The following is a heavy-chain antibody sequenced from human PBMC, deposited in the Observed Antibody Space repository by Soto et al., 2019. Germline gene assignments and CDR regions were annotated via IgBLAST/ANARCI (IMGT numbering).Heavy chain of an antibody. Sequence: FQLVESGGGVVQPGRSLRLSCAASGFTFSSNAMHWVRQAPGKGLEWVAVLSYDGSNKYYADSVKGRFTISRDNSKNTLYLQMDSLRTEDTALYYCARDVESGSSQYYYYFYGMDVWGQGTTVTVSS. CDR3: ARDVESGSSQYYYYFYGMDV. CDR2: LSYDGSNK. CDR1: GFTFSSNA. V-gene: IGHV3-30-3*01. D-gene: IGHD1-26*01. J-gene: IGHJ6*02.